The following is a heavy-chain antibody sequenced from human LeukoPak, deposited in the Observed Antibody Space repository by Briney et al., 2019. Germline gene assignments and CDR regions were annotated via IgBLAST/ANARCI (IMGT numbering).Heavy chain of an antibody. D-gene: IGHD5-24*01. V-gene: IGHV4-4*07. CDR1: GGSISSYY. CDR2: IYTSGST. J-gene: IGHJ3*02. CDR3: ARGRRLQDAFDI. Sequence: SETLSLTCTVSGGSISSYYWSWIRQPAGKGLEWIGRIYTSGSTNYNPSLKSRVTISVDTSKNQFSLKLSSVTAADTAVYYCARGRRLQDAFDIWGQGTMVTVSS.